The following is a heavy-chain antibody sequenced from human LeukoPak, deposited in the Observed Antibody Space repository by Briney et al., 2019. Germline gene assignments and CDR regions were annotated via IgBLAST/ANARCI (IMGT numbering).Heavy chain of an antibody. Sequence: GGSLRLSCAASGFTFSDAWMSWVRQAPGKGLEWLGRIKSKTDGGTIDYAAPVKGRFIISRDDSKYTLYLQMNNLRAEDTAVYYCAMDSAWLPLKFDYWGPGTLVAVST. V-gene: IGHV3-15*05. D-gene: IGHD5-24*01. CDR3: AMDSAWLPLKFDY. CDR1: GFTFSDAW. J-gene: IGHJ4*02. CDR2: IKSKTDGGTI.